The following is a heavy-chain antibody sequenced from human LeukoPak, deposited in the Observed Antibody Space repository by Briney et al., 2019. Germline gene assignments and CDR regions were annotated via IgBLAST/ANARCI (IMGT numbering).Heavy chain of an antibody. Sequence: ASVKVSCKASGYTFTSYGIGWVRQGPGQGLEWMGWISAYNGNTNYAQKLQGRVTMTTDTSTSTAYMELRSRRSDDTAVYYCARVLGLGYSSGWYGLNFDYWGQGTLVTVSS. D-gene: IGHD6-19*01. J-gene: IGHJ4*02. CDR3: ARVLGLGYSSGWYGLNFDY. V-gene: IGHV1-18*01. CDR1: GYTFTSYG. CDR2: ISAYNGNT.